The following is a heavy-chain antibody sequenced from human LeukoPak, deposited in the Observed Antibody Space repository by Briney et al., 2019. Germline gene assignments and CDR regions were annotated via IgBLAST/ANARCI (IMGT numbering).Heavy chain of an antibody. CDR1: GGLISISTYY. Sequence: SETLSLTCTVSGGLISISTYYWGWIRQPPGRGLEWIGSIYYSGTTHYNPSLKSRVTISVDTSKNQFSLKLSSVTAADTAVYYCARGGDSSGWIIYYNWFDPWGQGTLVTVSS. V-gene: IGHV4-39*07. J-gene: IGHJ5*02. CDR3: ARGGDSSGWIIYYNWFDP. D-gene: IGHD6-19*01. CDR2: IYYSGTT.